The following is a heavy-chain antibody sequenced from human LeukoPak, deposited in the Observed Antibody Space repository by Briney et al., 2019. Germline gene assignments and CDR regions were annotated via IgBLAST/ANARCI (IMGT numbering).Heavy chain of an antibody. CDR2: IYYTGST. CDR3: ARGAKAAPGTFDY. V-gene: IGHV4-59*01. D-gene: IGHD6-13*01. J-gene: IGHJ4*02. Sequence: SETLSLTCTVSGGSISSYYWSWIRQPPGKGLEWIGYIYYTGSTDYNPSLKSRVAISVDTSKNQFSLKLSSVTAADTAVYYCARGAKAAPGTFDYWGQGTLVTVSS. CDR1: GGSISSYY.